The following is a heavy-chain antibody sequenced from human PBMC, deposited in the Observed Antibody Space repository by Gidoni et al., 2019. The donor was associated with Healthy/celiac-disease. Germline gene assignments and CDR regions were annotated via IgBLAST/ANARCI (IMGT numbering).Heavy chain of an antibody. CDR2: ISSSGSTI. V-gene: IGHV3-48*03. CDR1: GFPFSSSE. D-gene: IGHD2-2*01. J-gene: IGHJ5*02. Sequence: EVQLVESGGGLVQPGGSLRLSCAASGFPFSSSEMNWVRQAPGKGVEGVSYISSSGSTIYYADSVKGRFTISRDNAKNSLYLQMNSLRAEDTAVYYCARGGDCSSTSCFRSWFDPWGQGTLVTVSS. CDR3: ARGGDCSSTSCFRSWFDP.